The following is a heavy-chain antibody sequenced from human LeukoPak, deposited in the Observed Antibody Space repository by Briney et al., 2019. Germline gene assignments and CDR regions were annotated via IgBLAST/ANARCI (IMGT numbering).Heavy chain of an antibody. Sequence: PGGSLRLSCAASTFTFSSYGMSWVRQAPGKGLEWVSAISGSGGSTYYADSVKGRFTISRDNSKNTLYLQMNSLRAEDTAVYYCAKSDRIMVRGVIYNYWGQGTLVTVSS. CDR2: ISGSGGST. D-gene: IGHD3-10*01. J-gene: IGHJ4*02. CDR3: AKSDRIMVRGVIYNY. CDR1: TFTFSSYG. V-gene: IGHV3-23*01.